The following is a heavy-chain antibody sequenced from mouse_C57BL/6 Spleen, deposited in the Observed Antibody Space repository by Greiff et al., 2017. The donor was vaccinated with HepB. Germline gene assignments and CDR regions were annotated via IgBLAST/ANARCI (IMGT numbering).Heavy chain of an antibody. J-gene: IGHJ2*01. D-gene: IGHD1-1*01. CDR2: ISDGGSYT. V-gene: IGHV5-4*01. CDR1: GFTFSSYA. Sequence: EVQWVESGGGLVKPGGSLKLSCAASGFTFSSYAMSWVRQTPEKRLEWVATISDGGSYTYYPDNVKGRFTISRDNAKNNLYLQMSHLKSEDTAMYYCARDQTTVVATGFDYWGQGTTLTVSS. CDR3: ARDQTTVVATGFDY.